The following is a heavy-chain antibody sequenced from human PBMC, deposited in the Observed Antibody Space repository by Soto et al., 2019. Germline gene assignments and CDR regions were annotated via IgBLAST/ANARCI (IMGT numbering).Heavy chain of an antibody. Sequence: SETLSLTCTVSGASITQYYWNWIRQSPGKGLEWIVSVSSTGSTVYNPSLTSRVTVSLDTSKNQFSLKLSSVTAADTAVYYCARSRXFTPPFFQHWGQGTLVTVSS. J-gene: IGHJ1*01. CDR3: ARSRXFTPPFFQH. CDR1: GASITQYY. V-gene: IGHV4-4*08. CDR2: VSSTGST. D-gene: IGHD2-15*01.